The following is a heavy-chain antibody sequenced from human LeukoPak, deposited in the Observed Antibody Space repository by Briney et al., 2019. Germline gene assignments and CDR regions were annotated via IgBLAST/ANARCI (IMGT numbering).Heavy chain of an antibody. Sequence: PSETLSLTCTVSGYSISSGYYWGWIRQPPGKGLEWIGSIYHSGSTYYNPSLKSRVTISVDTSKNQFSLKLRSVTAADTAVYYCGRDSGGGAFDIWGQGTMVTVSS. CDR3: GRDSGGGAFDI. V-gene: IGHV4-38-2*02. CDR2: IYHSGST. CDR1: GYSISSGYY. D-gene: IGHD3-10*01. J-gene: IGHJ3*02.